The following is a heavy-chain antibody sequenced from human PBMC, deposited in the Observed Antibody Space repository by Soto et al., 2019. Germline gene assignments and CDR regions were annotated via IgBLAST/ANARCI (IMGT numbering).Heavy chain of an antibody. J-gene: IGHJ4*02. Sequence: QVQLVQSGAEVKKPGASVKVSCKASGYTFTNYGFSWVRQAPGQGLEWMGWISAYNGNTNYAQRLQGRVTMTTDTSTSTVTMELRNLRSDDTAVYYCARWRGYNSYYYVSDYWGQGTLVTVSS. CDR3: ARWRGYNSYYYVSDY. D-gene: IGHD6-13*01. CDR2: ISAYNGNT. V-gene: IGHV1-18*01. CDR1: GYTFTNYG.